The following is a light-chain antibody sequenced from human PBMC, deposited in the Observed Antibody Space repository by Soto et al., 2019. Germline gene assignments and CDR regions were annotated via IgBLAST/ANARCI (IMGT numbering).Light chain of an antibody. CDR3: QQYGSSPTWT. CDR1: QSVSSSY. Sequence: EIVLTQSPGTLSLSPGERASLSCRASQSVSSSYLALYQQKPGQAPRLLIYGASSRATGIPDRFSGSGSGTDFTLTISRLEPEDFAVYYCQQYGSSPTWTFGQGTKVDIK. CDR2: GAS. J-gene: IGKJ1*01. V-gene: IGKV3-20*01.